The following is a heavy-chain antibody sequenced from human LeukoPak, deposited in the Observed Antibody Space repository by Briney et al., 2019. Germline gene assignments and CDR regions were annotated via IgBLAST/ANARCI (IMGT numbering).Heavy chain of an antibody. V-gene: IGHV1-46*01. D-gene: IGHD1-26*01. CDR1: GYTFTSYY. CDR2: VNPSGGST. J-gene: IGHJ2*01. Sequence: ASVKVSCKASGYTFTSYYMHWVRQAPGQGLEWMGIVNPSGGSTSYAQKFQGRVTMTRDTSTSTVYTELSSLRSEDTAVYYCASHGSAVGATDFDLWGRGTLVTVSS. CDR3: ASHGSAVGATDFDL.